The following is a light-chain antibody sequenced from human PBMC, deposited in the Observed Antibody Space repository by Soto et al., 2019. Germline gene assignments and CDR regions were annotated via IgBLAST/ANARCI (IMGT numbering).Light chain of an antibody. CDR1: SSDVGSYNL. Sequence: QSALTQPASVSGSPGQSITISCTGTSSDVGSYNLVSWYQQLPGKAPKLMIYEGSKRPSGVSNRFSGSKSGNTASLTISGLQAEDEADYYCCSYAGSSLSYVFGTGTKVTVL. V-gene: IGLV2-23*01. CDR2: EGS. J-gene: IGLJ1*01. CDR3: CSYAGSSLSYV.